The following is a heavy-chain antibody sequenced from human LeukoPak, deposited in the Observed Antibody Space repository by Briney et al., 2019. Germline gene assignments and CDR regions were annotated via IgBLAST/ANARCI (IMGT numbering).Heavy chain of an antibody. CDR3: ANGDGFDY. D-gene: IGHD5-24*01. J-gene: IGHJ4*02. CDR2: IKQDGSEK. V-gene: IGHV3-7*01. Sequence: PGGSLRLSCATSGFTFSNFWMSGVRQAPGKGLEWVANIKQDGSEKYYVDSVKGRFTISRDNAKNSLYLQMNSLRAEDTAVYYCANGDGFDYWGQGTLVTVSS. CDR1: GFTFSNFW.